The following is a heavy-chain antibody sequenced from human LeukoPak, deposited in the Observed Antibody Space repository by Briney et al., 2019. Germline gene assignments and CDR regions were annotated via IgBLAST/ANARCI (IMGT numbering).Heavy chain of an antibody. CDR2: INSDGSST. CDR3: ASGLVGATFDY. J-gene: IGHJ4*02. V-gene: IGHV3-74*01. CDR1: GFTFSSYW. Sequence: GGSLRLSCAASGFTFSSYWMHWVRQAPGKGLVWVSRINSDGSSTSYADSVKGRFTISRDNAKNTLYLQMSSLRAEDTAVYYCASGLVGATFDYWGQGTLVTVSS. D-gene: IGHD1-26*01.